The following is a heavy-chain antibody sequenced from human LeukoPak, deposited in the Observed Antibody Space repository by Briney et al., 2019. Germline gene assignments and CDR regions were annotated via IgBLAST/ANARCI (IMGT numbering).Heavy chain of an antibody. CDR1: GFTFSSYW. V-gene: IGHV3-74*01. D-gene: IGHD6-19*01. Sequence: GGSLRLSCAASGFTFSSYWMHWVRQAPGKGLVWVSRINSDGSSTSYADSVKGRFTISRDNAKNTLYLQMNSLRAEDTAVYYCAKAPRRQWLVLDYWGQGTLVTVSS. CDR3: AKAPRRQWLVLDY. J-gene: IGHJ4*02. CDR2: INSDGSST.